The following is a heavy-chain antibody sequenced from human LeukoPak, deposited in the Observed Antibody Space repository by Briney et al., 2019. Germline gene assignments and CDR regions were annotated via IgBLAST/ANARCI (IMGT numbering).Heavy chain of an antibody. CDR2: ISYNGSNK. J-gene: IGHJ4*02. D-gene: IGHD5-12*01. V-gene: IGHV3-30-3*01. Sequence: GGSLRLSCAASGFTFSSYAMQWVRQAPGKGLEWVAVISYNGSNKYYADSVKGRFTISRDNAKNSLYLQMNSLRAEDTAVYYCARDLSGYDSLHYFDYWGQGTLVTVSS. CDR1: GFTFSSYA. CDR3: ARDLSGYDSLHYFDY.